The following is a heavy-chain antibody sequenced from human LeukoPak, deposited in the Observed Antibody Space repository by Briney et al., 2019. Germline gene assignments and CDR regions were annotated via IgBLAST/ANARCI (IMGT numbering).Heavy chain of an antibody. CDR1: GGSISGYY. D-gene: IGHD6-19*01. CDR3: ARLASSGWSHCDY. J-gene: IGHJ4*02. Sequence: SETLSLTCAVSGGSISGYYWSWIRQPPGKGLDWIGDIYYSGSTNYNPSLKSRVTISVDTSKNQFSLKMNSATAADTAVYYCARLASSGWSHCDYWGQGTLVTVPS. V-gene: IGHV4-59*08. CDR2: IYYSGST.